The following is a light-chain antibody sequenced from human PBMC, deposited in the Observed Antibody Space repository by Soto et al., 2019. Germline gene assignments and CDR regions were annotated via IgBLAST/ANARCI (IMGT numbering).Light chain of an antibody. V-gene: IGLV2-14*01. CDR3: ASHTTSDTRV. CDR2: EVS. J-gene: IGLJ1*01. Sequence: QSVLTQPASVSGSPGQSIAISCTGTRGDVGAYDYVSWYQHHPDKAPKLMIYEVSNRPSGVSDRFSGSKSVYTATLTISGLQAEDEADYYCASHTTSDTRVFGTGTKVTVL. CDR1: RGDVGAYDY.